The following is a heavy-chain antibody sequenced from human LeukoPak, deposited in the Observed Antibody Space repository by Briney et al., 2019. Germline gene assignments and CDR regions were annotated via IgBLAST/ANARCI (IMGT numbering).Heavy chain of an antibody. D-gene: IGHD6-13*01. J-gene: IGHJ4*02. V-gene: IGHV5-10-1*01. CDR2: IDPSDSYT. CDR3: ASGGSSWPMSDY. Sequence: RIDPSDSYTNYSPSFQGHVTISADKSISTAYLQWSSLKASDTAMYYCASGGSSWPMSDYWGQGTLVTVSS.